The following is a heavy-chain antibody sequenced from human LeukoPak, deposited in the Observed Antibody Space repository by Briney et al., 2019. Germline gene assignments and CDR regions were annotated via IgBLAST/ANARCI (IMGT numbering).Heavy chain of an antibody. J-gene: IGHJ4*02. Sequence: PGGSLRLSCAASGFTFSNAWMSWIRQPPGKGLEWIGEINHSGSTNYNPSLKSRVTISVDTSKNQFSLKLSSVTAADTAVYYCARLSGLPPLYWGQGTLVTVSS. CDR1: GFTFSNAW. D-gene: IGHD3-10*01. CDR3: ARLSGLPPLY. CDR2: INHSGST. V-gene: IGHV4-34*01.